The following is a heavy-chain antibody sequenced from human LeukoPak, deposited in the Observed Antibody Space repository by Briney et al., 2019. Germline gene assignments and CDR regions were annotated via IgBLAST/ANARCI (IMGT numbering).Heavy chain of an antibody. Sequence: SETLSLTCAVYGGSFSGYYWSWIRQPPGKGLEWIGEINHSGSTNYNPSLKSRVTISVDTSKNQFSLKLSSVTAADTAVYYCARGTLRYLDWSRPTRXGXFDPWGQGTLVTVSS. V-gene: IGHV4-34*01. CDR3: ARGTLRYLDWSRPTRXGXFDP. CDR1: GGSFSGYY. J-gene: IGHJ5*02. CDR2: INHSGST. D-gene: IGHD3-9*01.